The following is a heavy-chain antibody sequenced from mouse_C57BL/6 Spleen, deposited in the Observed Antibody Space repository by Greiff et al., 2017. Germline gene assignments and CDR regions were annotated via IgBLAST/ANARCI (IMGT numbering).Heavy chain of an antibody. Sequence: VQLQQSVAELVRPGASVKLSCTASGFNIKNTSMHWVKQRPEQGLEWIGRIDPANGNTKYAPKFQGKATITADTSSNTAYLQLSSLTSEDTAIXYCVVRLRFDYWGQGTTLTVSS. CDR1: GFNIKNTS. CDR2: IDPANGNT. J-gene: IGHJ2*01. V-gene: IGHV14-3*01. D-gene: IGHD2-14*01. CDR3: VVRLRFDY.